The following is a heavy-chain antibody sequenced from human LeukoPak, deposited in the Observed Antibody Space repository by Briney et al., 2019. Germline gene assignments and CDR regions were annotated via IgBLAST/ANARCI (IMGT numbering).Heavy chain of an antibody. V-gene: IGHV3-20*04. J-gene: IGHJ4*02. CDR1: GFTFSSYA. CDR2: INWNGGST. Sequence: GGSLRLSCAASGFTFSSYAMSWVRQAPGKGLEWVSGINWNGGSTGCADSVKGRFTISRDNAKNSLYLQMNSLRAEDTALYYCARGQHPADYWGQGTLVTVSS. CDR3: ARGQHPADY. D-gene: IGHD1-1*01.